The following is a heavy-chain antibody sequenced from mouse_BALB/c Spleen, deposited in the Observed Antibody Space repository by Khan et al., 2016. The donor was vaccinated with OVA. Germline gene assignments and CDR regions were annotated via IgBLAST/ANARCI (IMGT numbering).Heavy chain of an antibody. V-gene: IGHV1-20*02. CDR3: TMSYRSDFDH. CDR1: GYSFTGYF. D-gene: IGHD1-1*01. J-gene: IGHJ2*01. Sequence: VQLKQSGPELVRPGASVKISCTASGYSFTGYFMNWVMQSHGKSLEWIGRINPHIGETFYNQRFKDKATLTVDESSSTAHMELRSLASEDSAVYYCTMSYRSDFDHWGQGTTLTVSS. CDR2: INPHIGET.